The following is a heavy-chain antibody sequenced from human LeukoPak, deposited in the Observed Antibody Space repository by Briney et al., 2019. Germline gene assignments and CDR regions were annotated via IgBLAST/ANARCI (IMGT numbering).Heavy chain of an antibody. CDR3: ARAPTSTYGDYVFDY. CDR2: IYYSGST. CDR1: GGSLSSGDYY. J-gene: IGHJ4*02. V-gene: IGHV4-30-4*01. Sequence: PSETLSLTCTVSGGSLSSGDYYWSWIRQPPGKGLEWIGYIYYSGSTYYNPSLKSRVTISVDTSKNQFSLKLSSVTAADTAVYYCARAPTSTYGDYVFDYWGQGTLVTVSS. D-gene: IGHD4-17*01.